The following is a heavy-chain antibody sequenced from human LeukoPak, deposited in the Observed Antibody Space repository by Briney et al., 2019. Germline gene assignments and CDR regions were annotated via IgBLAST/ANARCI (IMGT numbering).Heavy chain of an antibody. CDR1: GFSFSNYA. J-gene: IGHJ4*02. Sequence: GGSLRLSCAASGFSFSNYALTWVRQVPGKGLEWVSGVSGSGNSTYYADSVKGRFTISRDNSKNTLYLQMNSLRAEDTAIYYCAKTLVVVGATRSCFDYWGQGTLVTVSS. CDR2: VSGSGNST. D-gene: IGHD2-15*01. V-gene: IGHV3-23*01. CDR3: AKTLVVVGATRSCFDY.